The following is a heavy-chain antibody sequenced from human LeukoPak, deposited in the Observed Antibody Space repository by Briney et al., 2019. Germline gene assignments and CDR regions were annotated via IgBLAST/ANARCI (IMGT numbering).Heavy chain of an antibody. Sequence: GGSLRLSCAASGFTFSNYAMNWVRQAPGKGLEWVSTISGSGDITHYADSVQGRFTISRDNSKNTLYLQMNSLRAEDTAVYYCAKDERGYGNYYYYMDVWGKGTTVTVSS. J-gene: IGHJ6*03. CDR2: ISGSGDIT. V-gene: IGHV3-23*01. CDR1: GFTFSNYA. D-gene: IGHD5-18*01. CDR3: AKDERGYGNYYYYMDV.